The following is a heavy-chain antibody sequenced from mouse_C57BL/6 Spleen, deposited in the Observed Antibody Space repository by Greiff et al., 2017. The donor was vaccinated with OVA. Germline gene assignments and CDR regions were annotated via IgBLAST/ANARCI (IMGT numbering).Heavy chain of an antibody. CDR1: GFTFSDYY. CDR2: ISNGGGST. J-gene: IGHJ1*03. Sequence: EVQRVGSGGGLVQPGGSLKLSCAASGFTFSDYYMYWVRQTPEKRLEWVAYISNGGGSTYYPDTVKGRFTISRDNAKNTLYLQMSRLKSEDTAMYYCATRYSNYEGWYFDVWGTGTTVTVSS. V-gene: IGHV5-12*01. CDR3: ATRYSNYEGWYFDV. D-gene: IGHD2-5*01.